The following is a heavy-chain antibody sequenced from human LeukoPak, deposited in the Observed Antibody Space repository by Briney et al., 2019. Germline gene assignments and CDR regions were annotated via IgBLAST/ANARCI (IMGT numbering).Heavy chain of an antibody. D-gene: IGHD2-2*01. J-gene: IGHJ4*02. V-gene: IGHV4-38-2*02. CDR3: ARDFLPAGR. Sequence: SETLSLTCTVSGYSISSGYYWGWIRQPPGKGLEWIGSIYHSGSTYYNPSLKSRVTISVDTSKNQFSLKLSSVTAADTAVYYCARDFLPAGRWGQGTLVTVSS. CDR2: IYHSGST. CDR1: GYSISSGYY.